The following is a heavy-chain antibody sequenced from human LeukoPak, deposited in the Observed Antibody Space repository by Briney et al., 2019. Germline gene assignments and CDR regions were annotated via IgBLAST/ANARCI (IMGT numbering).Heavy chain of an antibody. CDR3: ARDRGTSGYLP. CDR1: GFTFSSYS. Sequence: PGGSLRLSRAASGFTFSSYSMNWVRQAPGKGLEWVSYISTSSNTIHYADSVKGRFTISRDNAKNSLYLQMSSLRDEDTAVYYCARDRGTSGYLPWGQGTLVTVSS. V-gene: IGHV3-48*02. J-gene: IGHJ5*02. D-gene: IGHD3-22*01. CDR2: ISTSSNTI.